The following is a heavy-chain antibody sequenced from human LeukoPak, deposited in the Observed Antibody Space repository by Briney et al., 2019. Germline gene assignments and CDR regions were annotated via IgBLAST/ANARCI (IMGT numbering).Heavy chain of an antibody. J-gene: IGHJ4*02. CDR3: ASVKLPG. CDR2: ISSSSSYI. V-gene: IGHV3-21*06. CDR1: GFTFSTYG. D-gene: IGHD2-21*01. Sequence: GGSLRLSCAGSGFTFSTYGMHWVRQAPGKGLEWVSSISSSSSYIFYADSVKGRFTISRDNGKNSLYLQMDSLGAEDTAVYYCASVKLPGWGQGTLVTVSS.